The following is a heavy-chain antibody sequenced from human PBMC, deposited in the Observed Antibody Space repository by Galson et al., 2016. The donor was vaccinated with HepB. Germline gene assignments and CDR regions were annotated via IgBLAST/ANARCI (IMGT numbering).Heavy chain of an antibody. CDR1: GDTLGRSG. V-gene: IGHV1-18*04. J-gene: IGHJ4*02. CDR2: ISSHNGNT. CDR3: AAEVGGYLDY. D-gene: IGHD3-16*02. Sequence: SVKVSCKDSGDTLGRSGVTWVRQAPGQGLEWMGWISSHNGNTNYAQRFHGRVTMTTDRSTRTAYMELRSLRSDDTAVYFCAAEVGGYLDYWSQGTLVTVSS.